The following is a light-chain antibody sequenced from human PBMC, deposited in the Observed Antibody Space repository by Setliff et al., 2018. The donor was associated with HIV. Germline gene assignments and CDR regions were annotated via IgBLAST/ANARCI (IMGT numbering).Light chain of an antibody. CDR2: EDK. Sequence: NFMLTQPHSVSESPGKTVTISCTRSRGSIASNYVQWYQQRPGSSPTTVIYEDKQRPSGVPDRFSGSLDSSSNSASLTISGLKTEDEADYYCQSYGSDIVIFGGGTKVTVL. V-gene: IGLV6-57*01. CDR3: QSYGSDIVI. J-gene: IGLJ2*01. CDR1: RGSIASNY.